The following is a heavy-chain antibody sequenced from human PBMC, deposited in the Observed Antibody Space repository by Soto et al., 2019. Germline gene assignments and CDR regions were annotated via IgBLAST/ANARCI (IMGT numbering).Heavy chain of an antibody. J-gene: IGHJ4*02. CDR3: ARDIGPSYDSSGYYY. CDR1: GFTSSSYG. V-gene: IGHV3-33*01. CDR2: IWYDGSNK. D-gene: IGHD3-22*01. Sequence: GGSLRLSCAASGFTSSSYGMHWVRQAPGKGLEWVAVIWYDGSNKYYADSVKGRFTISRDNSKNTLYLQMNSLRAEDTAVYYCARDIGPSYDSSGYYYWGQGTLVTVSS.